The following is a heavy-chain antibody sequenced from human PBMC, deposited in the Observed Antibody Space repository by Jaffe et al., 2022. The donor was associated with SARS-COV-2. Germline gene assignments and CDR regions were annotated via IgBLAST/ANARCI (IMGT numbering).Heavy chain of an antibody. CDR3: VTMYPKDY. CDR1: GFTFSNAW. Sequence: EVQLVESGGGLVKPGGSLRVSCAASGFTFSNAWMNWVRQAPGKGLEWVGHIKRKTDGGTTDYAAPVRGRFTISRDDSKTTVYLQMDSLKTEDTAVYYCVTMYPKDYWGQGTLVTVSS. CDR2: IKRKTDGGTT. J-gene: IGHJ4*02. V-gene: IGHV3-15*01. D-gene: IGHD2-2*01.